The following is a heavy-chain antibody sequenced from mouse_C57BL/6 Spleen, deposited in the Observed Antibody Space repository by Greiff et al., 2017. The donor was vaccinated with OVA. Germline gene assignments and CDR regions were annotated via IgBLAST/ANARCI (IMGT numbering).Heavy chain of an antibody. CDR2: ISSGSSTI. V-gene: IGHV5-17*01. Sequence: EVQRVESGGGLVKPGGSLKLSCAASGFTFSDYGMHWVRQAPEKGLEWVAYISSGSSTIYYADTVKGRFTISRDNAKNTLFLQMTSLRSEDTAMYYCARGPFITTVVDWYFDVWGTGTTVTVSS. J-gene: IGHJ1*03. D-gene: IGHD1-1*01. CDR1: GFTFSDYG. CDR3: ARGPFITTVVDWYFDV.